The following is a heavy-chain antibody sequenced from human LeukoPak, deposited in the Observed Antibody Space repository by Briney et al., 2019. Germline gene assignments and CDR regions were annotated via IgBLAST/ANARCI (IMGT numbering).Heavy chain of an antibody. D-gene: IGHD2-21*01. Sequence: ASVKVSCKASGYIFINYGINWVRQAPGQGLEWMGWISPYNGNTNYAQKLQGRVTMTTDTSTSTAYMELRSLTSDDTAVYYCATRGTYCGGDCYSCFWGHGTLITVSS. J-gene: IGHJ4*01. V-gene: IGHV1-18*01. CDR1: GYIFINYG. CDR3: ATRGTYCGGDCYSCF. CDR2: ISPYNGNT.